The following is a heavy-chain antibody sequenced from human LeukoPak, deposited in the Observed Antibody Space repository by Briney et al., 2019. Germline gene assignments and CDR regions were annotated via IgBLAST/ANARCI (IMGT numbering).Heavy chain of an antibody. V-gene: IGHV4-34*01. J-gene: IGHJ4*02. CDR2: INHSGST. CDR3: ARILLEAAEGDY. Sequence: SETLSLTCAVYGGSFSGYYWSWIRQPPGEGLEWIGEINHSGSTNYNPSLKSRVTISVDTSKNQFSLKLSSVTAADTAVYYCARILLEAAEGDYWGQGTLVTVSS. CDR1: GGSFSGYY. D-gene: IGHD6-13*01.